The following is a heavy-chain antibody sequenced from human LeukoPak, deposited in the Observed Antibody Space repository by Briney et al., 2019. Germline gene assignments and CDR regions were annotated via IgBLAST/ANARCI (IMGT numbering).Heavy chain of an antibody. CDR2: INPNSGGT. Sequence: GASVKVSCKASGYTFTGYYMHWVRQAPGQGLEWMGWINPNSGGTNYAQKFQGRVTMTRDTSISTAYMELSRLRSDDTAVYYCARVEEDYINLGHYVYWGQGTLVTVSS. CDR3: ARVEEDYINLGHYVY. J-gene: IGHJ4*02. CDR1: GYTFTGYY. V-gene: IGHV1-2*02. D-gene: IGHD4-11*01.